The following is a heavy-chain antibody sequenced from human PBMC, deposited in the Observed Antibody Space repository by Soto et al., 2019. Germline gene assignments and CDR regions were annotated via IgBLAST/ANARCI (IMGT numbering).Heavy chain of an antibody. V-gene: IGHV3-13*01. CDR3: ARSGGGNLFDY. CDR1: GFTFSSYD. D-gene: IGHD2-15*01. Sequence: PGGSLRLSCAASGFTFSSYDMHWVRQATGKGLEWVSAIGTAGDTYYPGSVKGRFTISRENAKNSLYLQMNGLRAGDTAVYYCARSGGGNLFDYWGQGTLVTVSS. CDR2: IGTAGDT. J-gene: IGHJ4*02.